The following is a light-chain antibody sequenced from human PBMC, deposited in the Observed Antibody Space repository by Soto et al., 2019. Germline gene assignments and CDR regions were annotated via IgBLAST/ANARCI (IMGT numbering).Light chain of an antibody. CDR1: KSNIGSNS. V-gene: IGLV1-44*01. J-gene: IGLJ3*02. CDR2: GSN. CDR3: ALWDDGLDAWM. Sequence: TGGQSRMTSCACKKSNIGSNSVSWYQQLPGTVPKLLIYGSNERPLGVPDLFSGYKSGTSASLAISRLQSEYLVHYYCALWDDGLDAWMFGGGPK.